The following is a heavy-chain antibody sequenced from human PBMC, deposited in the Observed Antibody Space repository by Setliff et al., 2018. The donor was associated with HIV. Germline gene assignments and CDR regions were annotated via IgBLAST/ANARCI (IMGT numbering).Heavy chain of an antibody. D-gene: IGHD3-10*01. Sequence: ASVKVSCKASGYTFSTYGPTWVRQAPGQGLEWMGWIRADNGHTDYAQKFQGRVTMTADTSTSTAYMELSNLRFEDTAVYYCARGVDAGSDYWGQGTLVTVSS. CDR1: GYTFSTYG. V-gene: IGHV1-18*01. CDR2: IRADNGHT. CDR3: ARGVDAGSDY. J-gene: IGHJ4*02.